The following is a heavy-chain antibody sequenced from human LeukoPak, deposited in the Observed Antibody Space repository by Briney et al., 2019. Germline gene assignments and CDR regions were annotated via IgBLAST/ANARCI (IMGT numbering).Heavy chain of an antibody. CDR1: GFTFSSFW. Sequence: GGSLRLSCAASGFTFSSFWMTWVRQAPGKGLEWVANIKQDGSEKYYVDSVKGRFTISRDNAKNSLYLQMNSLRAEDTAVYYCARDYPCSGGSCYPGRMVYWGQGTLVTVSS. D-gene: IGHD2-15*01. CDR2: IKQDGSEK. CDR3: ARDYPCSGGSCYPGRMVY. V-gene: IGHV3-7*01. J-gene: IGHJ4*02.